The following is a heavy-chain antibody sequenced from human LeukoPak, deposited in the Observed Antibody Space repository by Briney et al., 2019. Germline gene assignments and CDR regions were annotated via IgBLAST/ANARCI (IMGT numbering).Heavy chain of an antibody. CDR1: GYTFTGYY. J-gene: IGHJ3*02. CDR3: ARSSYGPITNDAFDI. CDR2: INPNSGGT. V-gene: IGHV1-2*02. D-gene: IGHD1-1*01. Sequence: ASVKVSCKASGYTFTGYYIHWVRQAPGQGLEWMGWINPNSGGTNYAQKFQGRVTMTRDTSISTAYMELSRLRSDDTAVYYCARSSYGPITNDAFDIWGQGTMVTVSS.